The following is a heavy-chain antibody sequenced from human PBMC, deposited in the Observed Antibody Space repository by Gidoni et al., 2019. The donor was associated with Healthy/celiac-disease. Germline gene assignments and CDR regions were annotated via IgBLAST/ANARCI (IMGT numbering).Heavy chain of an antibody. Sequence: QVQLVQSGAEVKKPGSSVKVSCKASGGTFSSYAISWVRQAPGQGLEWLGGILPIFGTANYAQEFQGRFTITADESTSTAYMELSSLRSEDTAVYYCAREGGLGYCSSTSCYRYYYMDVWGKGTTVTVSS. CDR3: AREGGLGYCSSTSCYRYYYMDV. V-gene: IGHV1-69*01. D-gene: IGHD2-2*01. CDR1: GGTFSSYA. CDR2: ILPIFGTA. J-gene: IGHJ6*03.